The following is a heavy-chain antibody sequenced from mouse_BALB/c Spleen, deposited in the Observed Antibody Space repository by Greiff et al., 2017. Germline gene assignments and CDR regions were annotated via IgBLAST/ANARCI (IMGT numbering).Heavy chain of an antibody. V-gene: IGHV1S36*01. J-gene: IGHJ3*01. CDR3: TRSGGYGNYVGAPAY. D-gene: IGHD2-10*02. CDR2: IDPNSGGT. CDR1: GYTFTSYW. Sequence: VQLQQPGAELVKPGASVKLSCKASGYTFTSYWMHWVKQRPGRGLEWIGRIDPNSGGTKYNEKFKSKATLTVDKTSSTAYMQLSSLTSEDSAVYYCTRSGGYGNYVGAPAYWGQGTLVTVSA.